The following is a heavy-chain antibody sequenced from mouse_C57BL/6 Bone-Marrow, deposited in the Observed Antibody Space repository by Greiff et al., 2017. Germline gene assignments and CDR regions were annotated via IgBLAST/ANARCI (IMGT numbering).Heavy chain of an antibody. Sequence: VQLQQSGAELVRPGTSVKVSCKASGYAFTNYLIEWVKQSPGQGLEWIGDFNPGSGGTNYNEKFKGKATLTADKSSSTDYMQLSCLTSEDSAFYFCASTLYYYALDYWGQGTSVTVSS. D-gene: IGHD1-1*01. J-gene: IGHJ4*01. CDR2: FNPGSGGT. CDR1: GYAFTNYL. CDR3: ASTLYYYALDY. V-gene: IGHV1-54*01.